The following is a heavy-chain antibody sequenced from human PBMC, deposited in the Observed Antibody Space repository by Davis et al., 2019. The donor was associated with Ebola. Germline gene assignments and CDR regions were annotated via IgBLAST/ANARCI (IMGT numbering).Heavy chain of an antibody. Sequence: GGSLTLPCAASGFTSSSYRMSWVCQAPGTGLEWVANIKQDGSEKYYVDSVKARFTISRDDAKNSLYLQMNSLRAEDRAVYYCAGDGAVAGMRWFDPWGQGTLVTVSS. CDR2: IKQDGSEK. CDR1: GFTSSSYR. V-gene: IGHV3-7*01. CDR3: AGDGAVAGMRWFDP. J-gene: IGHJ5*02. D-gene: IGHD6-19*01.